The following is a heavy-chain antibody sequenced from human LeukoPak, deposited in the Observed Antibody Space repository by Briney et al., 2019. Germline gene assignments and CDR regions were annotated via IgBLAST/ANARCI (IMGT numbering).Heavy chain of an antibody. J-gene: IGHJ4*02. D-gene: IGHD4-11*01. V-gene: IGHV4-59*12. CDR3: ARESDDYSNDY. CDR1: GGSISSYY. Sequence: PSETLSLTCTVSGGSISSYYWSWIRQPPGKGLEWIGYIYSSVSTNYNPSLKSRVTISVGTSKNQFSLKLSSVTAADTAVYYCARESDDYSNDYWGQGTLVTVSS. CDR2: IYSSVST.